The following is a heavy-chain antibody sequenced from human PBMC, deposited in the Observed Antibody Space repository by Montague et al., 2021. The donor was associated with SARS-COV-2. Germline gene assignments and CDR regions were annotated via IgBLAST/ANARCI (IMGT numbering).Heavy chain of an antibody. CDR1: GFTFSSYA. CDR2: ISYDGSNK. CDR3: AGGLLWFEEFGY. V-gene: IGHV3-30-3*01. J-gene: IGHJ4*02. D-gene: IGHD3-10*01. Sequence: LSLSLSASGFTFSSYAMHWVRQAPGKGLEWVAVISYDGSNKYYADSVKGRFTTSRDNSKNTLYLQMNSLRAEDTAVYYCAGGLLWFEEFGYWGQGTLVTVSS.